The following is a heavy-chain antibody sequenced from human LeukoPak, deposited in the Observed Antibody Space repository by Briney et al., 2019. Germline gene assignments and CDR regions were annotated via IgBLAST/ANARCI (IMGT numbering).Heavy chain of an antibody. CDR2: FNPSGGSA. Sequence: ASVKVSCKASGYTXTRNFMHWVRQAPGHGLEWMGVFNPSGGSATYSQNFQGRVTMTRDTSTSTVYMEMSSLRSEDTAVSYCARESCSGGSCYYFDYWGQGTLVTVSS. D-gene: IGHD2-15*01. CDR1: GYTXTRNF. V-gene: IGHV1-46*01. J-gene: IGHJ4*02. CDR3: ARESCSGGSCYYFDY.